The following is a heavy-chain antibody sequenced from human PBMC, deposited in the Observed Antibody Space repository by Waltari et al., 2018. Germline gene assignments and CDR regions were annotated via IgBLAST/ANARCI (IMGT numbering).Heavy chain of an antibody. CDR3: AVGRGIFDI. CDR2: IYYSGIT. CDR1: PGSITTYGYY. V-gene: IGHV4-39*01. J-gene: IGHJ3*02. D-gene: IGHD6-13*01. Sequence: LQLQESGPGLVKPSETLSLTCTVSPGSITTYGYYWGWIRQPPGKGLEWIGSIYYSGITYYDPSLGGRVIISLDPSESRISLRLNSVTAADTAVYYCAVGRGIFDIWGQGTVVTVSS.